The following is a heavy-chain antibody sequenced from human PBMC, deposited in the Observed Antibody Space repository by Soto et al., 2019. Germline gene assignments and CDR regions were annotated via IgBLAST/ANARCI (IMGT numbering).Heavy chain of an antibody. D-gene: IGHD3-10*01. Sequence: LRLSCAASGFTFSNSWMHWVRQVSGKGLEWVSRINADGTSTSYADSVKGRFTISRDNAKNTLYLHVNSLRAEDTAVYYCVKVLARGVGVPRFDFDSWGQGALVTVSS. J-gene: IGHJ4*02. CDR2: INADGTST. CDR3: VKVLARGVGVPRFDFDS. V-gene: IGHV3-74*01. CDR1: GFTFSNSW.